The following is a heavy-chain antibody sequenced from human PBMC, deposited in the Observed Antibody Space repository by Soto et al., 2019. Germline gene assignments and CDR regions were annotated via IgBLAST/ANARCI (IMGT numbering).Heavy chain of an antibody. CDR2: ISGYGSST. D-gene: IGHD4-17*01. J-gene: IGHJ4*02. CDR1: GFTLRSYA. CDR3: AKDLLTTLTTGVDY. V-gene: IGHV3-23*01. Sequence: GESLKISCAASGFTLRSYAMSWVRQAPGKGLEWVSAISGYGSSTYYTDSVKGRFTISRDNSKNTLSLLMNSLRAEDTAVYYCAKDLLTTLTTGVDYWGQGTLVTVSS.